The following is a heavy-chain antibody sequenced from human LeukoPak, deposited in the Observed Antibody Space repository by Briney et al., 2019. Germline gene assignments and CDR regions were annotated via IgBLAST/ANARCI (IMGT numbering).Heavy chain of an antibody. J-gene: IGHJ4*02. D-gene: IGHD3-22*01. CDR3: ARETYYYDSSGYRHYYFDY. V-gene: IGHV3-53*01. Sequence: GGSLRLSCAASGFTVITNDMTWVRQAPGKGLEWVSLIYSGGSTYYADSVKGRFTISRDNSKNTLYLQMNSLRAEDTAVYYCARETYYYDSSGYRHYYFDYWGQGTLVTVSS. CDR2: IYSGGST. CDR1: GFTVITND.